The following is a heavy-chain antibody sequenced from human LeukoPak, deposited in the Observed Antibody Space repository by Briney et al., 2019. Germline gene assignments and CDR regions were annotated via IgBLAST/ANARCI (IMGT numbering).Heavy chain of an antibody. V-gene: IGHV3-9*01. J-gene: IGHJ6*03. CDR2: VNWNSGST. D-gene: IGHD6-6*01. Sequence: HPGRSLRLSCAASGFNFVDYGMHWVRQAPGKGLEWVSSVNWNSGSTAYADSVKGRFTVSRDNAKKSVYLQMDSLRPDDTALYYCTKDAGVGSSSPSLYFYMDAWGKGTTVSVSS. CDR1: GFNFVDYG. CDR3: TKDAGVGSSSPSLYFYMDA.